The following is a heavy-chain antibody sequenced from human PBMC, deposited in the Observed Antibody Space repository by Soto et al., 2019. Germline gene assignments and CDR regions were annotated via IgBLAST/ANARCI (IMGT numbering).Heavy chain of an antibody. V-gene: IGHV1-58*01. Sequence: AASVKVSCKASGFTFTSSAVQWVRQARGQRLEWIGWIVVGSGNTNYAQKFQERVTITRDMSTSTAYMELSSLRSEDTAVYYCAADRKRSYREDYYYGMDVWGQGTTVTVSS. CDR2: IVVGSGNT. CDR3: AADRKRSYREDYYYGMDV. CDR1: GFTFTSSA. J-gene: IGHJ6*02. D-gene: IGHD1-1*01.